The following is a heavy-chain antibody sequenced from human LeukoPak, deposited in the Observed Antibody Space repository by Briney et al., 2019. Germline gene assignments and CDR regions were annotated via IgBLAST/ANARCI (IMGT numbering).Heavy chain of an antibody. CDR2: INHSGST. Sequence: PSETLSLTCAVYGGSFSGYYWSWIRQPPGKGLEWIGEINHSGSTNYNPSLKSRVTISVDASKNQFSLKLSSVTAADTAVYYCARGLVIAVVAAIVFYYYYYMDVWGKGTTVTVSS. CDR3: ARGLVIAVVAAIVFYYYYYMDV. CDR1: GGSFSGYY. D-gene: IGHD2-15*01. J-gene: IGHJ6*03. V-gene: IGHV4-34*01.